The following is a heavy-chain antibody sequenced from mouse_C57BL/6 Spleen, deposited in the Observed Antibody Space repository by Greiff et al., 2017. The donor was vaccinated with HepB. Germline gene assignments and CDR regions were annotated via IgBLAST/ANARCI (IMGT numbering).Heavy chain of an antibody. CDR1: GFTFSSYT. CDR2: ISGGGGNT. D-gene: IGHD4-1*01. J-gene: IGHJ2*01. CDR3: ARHGANWFYFDY. V-gene: IGHV5-9*01. Sequence: EVKLMESGGGLVKPGGSLKLSCAASGFTFSSYTMSWVRQTPEKRLEWVATISGGGGNTYYPDSVKGRFTISRDNAKNTLYLQMSSLRSEDTALYYCARHGANWFYFDYWGQGTTLTVSS.